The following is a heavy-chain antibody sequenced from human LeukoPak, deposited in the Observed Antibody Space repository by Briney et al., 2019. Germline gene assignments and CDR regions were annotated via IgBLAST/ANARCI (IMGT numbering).Heavy chain of an antibody. J-gene: IGHJ4*02. V-gene: IGHV3-23*01. D-gene: IGHD1-26*01. CDR3: ARYSGSYYYPPAWDL. CDR2: NSTSGGSA. CDR1: GFTFSNNA. Sequence: PGGSLRLSCAASGFTFSNNAMSWVRQAPGKGLEWVSANSTSGGSAYYADSVKGRFTISRDNSKNTLYLQMESLRADDTAVYYCARYSGSYYYPPAWDLWRQGTLVTVSS.